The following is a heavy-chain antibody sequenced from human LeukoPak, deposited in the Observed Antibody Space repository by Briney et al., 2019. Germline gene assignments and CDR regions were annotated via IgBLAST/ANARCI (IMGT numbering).Heavy chain of an antibody. V-gene: IGHV3-30*18. CDR1: GFTFSSYG. Sequence: PGRSLRLSCAASGFTFSSYGMPWVRQAPGKGLEWVAVISYDGSNKYYADSVKGRFTISRDNSKNTLYLQMNSLRAEDTAVYYCAKDQALYYYGSGSYLDYWGQGTLVTVSS. J-gene: IGHJ4*02. CDR2: ISYDGSNK. CDR3: AKDQALYYYGSGSYLDY. D-gene: IGHD3-10*01.